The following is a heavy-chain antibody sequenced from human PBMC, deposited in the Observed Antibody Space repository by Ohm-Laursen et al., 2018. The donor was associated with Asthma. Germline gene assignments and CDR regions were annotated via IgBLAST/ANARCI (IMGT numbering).Heavy chain of an antibody. Sequence: GTLSLTCTVSGGSVSSGSYYWSWIRQPPGKGLEWIGFIYNSGNTNYNPSLKSRVTISVDTSKNHFSLRLTSVTAADTAVYYCARDRARYNWKLGGGMDVWGQGTTVTVSS. CDR2: IYNSGNT. CDR3: ARDRARYNWKLGGGMDV. D-gene: IGHD1-20*01. V-gene: IGHV4-61*03. J-gene: IGHJ6*02. CDR1: GGSVSSGSYY.